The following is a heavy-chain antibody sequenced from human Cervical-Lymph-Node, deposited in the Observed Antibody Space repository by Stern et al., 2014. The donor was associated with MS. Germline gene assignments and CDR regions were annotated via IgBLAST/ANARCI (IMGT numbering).Heavy chain of an antibody. J-gene: IGHJ4*02. CDR1: GFSLSTSGVG. CDR3: AHRRYYYENSGWWGYYFDS. V-gene: IGHV2-5*02. CDR2: IFWEDDK. D-gene: IGHD3-22*01. Sequence: QVTLRESGPTLVKPTQTLTLTCTFSGFSLSTSGVGVGWIRQPPGKALEWLAVIFWEDDKRYSPSLKNRLTITKDTSKNQVVLTMTNMDPVDTATYYCAHRRYYYENSGWWGYYFDSWGQGTLVTVSS.